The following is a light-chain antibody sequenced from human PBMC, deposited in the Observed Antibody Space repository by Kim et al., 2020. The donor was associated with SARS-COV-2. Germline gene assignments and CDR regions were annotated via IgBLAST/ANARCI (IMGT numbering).Light chain of an antibody. CDR3: NSRDSSGDHSWV. CDR1: SLRNYY. Sequence: SSELTQDPAVSVALGQTVRITCQGDSLRNYYATWYQQKPGQAPVLVIYDRNTRPSGIPDRFSGSRSGNTASLTITGAQAEDEADYYCNSRDSSGDHSWVFGGGTQLTFL. V-gene: IGLV3-19*01. J-gene: IGLJ3*02. CDR2: DRN.